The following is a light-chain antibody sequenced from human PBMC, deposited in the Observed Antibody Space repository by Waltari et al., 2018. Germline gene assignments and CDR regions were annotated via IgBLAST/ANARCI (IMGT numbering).Light chain of an antibody. CDR3: QQSYVTPWT. V-gene: IGKV1-39*01. CDR1: QSISGY. Sequence: DIQMTQSPSSLSASVGDRVTITCRASQSISGYLNWYQEKPGKAPNLLIYAASSLQSGVPSRFSGSGSGTEFTLTISSLQPEDFATYYCQQSYVTPWTFGQGTKVEIK. J-gene: IGKJ1*01. CDR2: AAS.